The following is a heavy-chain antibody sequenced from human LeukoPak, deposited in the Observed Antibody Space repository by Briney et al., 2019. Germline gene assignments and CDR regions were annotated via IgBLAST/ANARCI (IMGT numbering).Heavy chain of an antibody. CDR3: AKDLDSSGYSLKIDY. J-gene: IGHJ4*02. CDR2: ISGSGGST. V-gene: IGHV3-23*01. CDR1: GFTFSSYA. Sequence: SGGSLRLSCAASGFTFSSYAMSWVRQAPGKGLEWVSAISGSGGSTYYADSVKGRFTISRDNSKNTLYLQMNSLRAEDTAVYYCAKDLDSSGYSLKIDYWGQGTLVTVSS. D-gene: IGHD3-22*01.